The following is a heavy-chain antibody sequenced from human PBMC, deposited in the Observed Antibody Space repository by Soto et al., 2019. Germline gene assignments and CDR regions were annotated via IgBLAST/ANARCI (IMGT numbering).Heavy chain of an antibody. CDR2: TFYRSTWLN. CDR1: GDSVSSNSAA. CDR3: ARDPGGGHAYDI. V-gene: IGHV6-1*01. Sequence: SQTLSLTCAISGDSVSSNSAAWNWIRQSPSRGLEWLGRTFYRSTWLNDYAVSMKSRIIVNVDTSRNQFSLQLNSVTPEDTAMYYGARDPGGGHAYDIGGQGKMVTVPS. J-gene: IGHJ3*02. D-gene: IGHD3-10*01.